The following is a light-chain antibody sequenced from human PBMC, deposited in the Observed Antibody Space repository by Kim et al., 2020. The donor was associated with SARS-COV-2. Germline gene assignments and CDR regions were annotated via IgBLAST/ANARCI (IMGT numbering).Light chain of an antibody. V-gene: IGLV3-1*01. CDR1: KLGNKY. CDR3: QAWDSSTWV. J-gene: IGLJ3*02. CDR2: QDN. Sequence: SYELTQPPSVSVSPGQTASITCSGDKLGNKYASWYQQKPGQSPVLVIYQDNKRPSGIPERFSGSNSGNTATLTISGTQAMDEADYYCQAWDSSTWVFGGGTQLTVL.